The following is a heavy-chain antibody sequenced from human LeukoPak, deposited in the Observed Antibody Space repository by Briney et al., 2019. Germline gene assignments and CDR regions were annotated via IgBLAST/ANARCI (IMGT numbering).Heavy chain of an antibody. Sequence: GESLKISCKGSGYSFTSYWIGWVRQMPGKGLEWMGIIYPGDSDTRYSPSFQGQVTISADKSISTAYLQWSSLKASDTAMYYCARRPVGANGGNDAFDIWGQGTMVTVSS. CDR3: ARRPVGANGGNDAFDI. D-gene: IGHD1-26*01. J-gene: IGHJ3*02. V-gene: IGHV5-51*01. CDR1: GYSFTSYW. CDR2: IYPGDSDT.